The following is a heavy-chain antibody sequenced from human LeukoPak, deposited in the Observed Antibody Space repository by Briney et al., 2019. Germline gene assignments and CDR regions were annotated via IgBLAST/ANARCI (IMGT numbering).Heavy chain of an antibody. J-gene: IGHJ4*02. CDR2: ISWNNGSI. V-gene: IGHV3-9*01. CDR3: AKASGAKWLGATLFDY. D-gene: IGHD1-26*01. Sequence: GRSLRLSCAASGFTFDDYAMHWVRQAPGKGLEWVSGISWNNGSIGYADSVKGRFTISRDNAKNSLYLQMNSLRAEDTALFYCAKASGAKWLGATLFDYWGQGTLVTVSS. CDR1: GFTFDDYA.